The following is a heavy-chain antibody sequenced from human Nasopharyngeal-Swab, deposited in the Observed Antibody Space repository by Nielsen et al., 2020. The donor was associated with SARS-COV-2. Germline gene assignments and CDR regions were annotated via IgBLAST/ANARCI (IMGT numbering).Heavy chain of an antibody. CDR1: GFTFSSYA. CDR3: ARDPDDSSRDAFDI. J-gene: IGHJ3*02. Sequence: GESLKISCAASGFTFSSYAMHWVRQAPGKGLEWVAVISYDGSNKYYADSVKGRFTISRDNSKTTLYLQMNSLRAEDTAVYYCARDPDDSSRDAFDIWGQGTMVTVSS. D-gene: IGHD3-22*01. V-gene: IGHV3-30-3*01. CDR2: ISYDGSNK.